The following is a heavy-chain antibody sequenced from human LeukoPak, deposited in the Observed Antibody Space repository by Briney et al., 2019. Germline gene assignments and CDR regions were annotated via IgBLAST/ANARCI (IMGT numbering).Heavy chain of an antibody. V-gene: IGHV3-30*18. CDR3: AKDGGLTVTTHDAFDI. D-gene: IGHD4-17*01. CDR2: ISYDGSNK. J-gene: IGHJ3*02. Sequence: GGSLRLSCAASGFTFSNYGMHWVRQAPGKGLEGVAVISYDGSNKYYADSVKGRFTISRDNSKNTFYLQMISLRAEDTAVYYCAKDGGLTVTTHDAFDIWGQRTMVTVSS. CDR1: GFTFSNYG.